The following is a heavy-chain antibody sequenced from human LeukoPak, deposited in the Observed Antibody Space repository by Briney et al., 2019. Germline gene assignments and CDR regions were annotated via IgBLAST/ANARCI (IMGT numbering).Heavy chain of an antibody. CDR2: ISSSGSTI. V-gene: IGHV3-48*03. CDR3: ARVELAPYYYYMDV. J-gene: IGHJ6*03. CDR1: GFSISSYE. Sequence: PGGSLRLSCAPSGFSISSYEMNWVRQAPGKGLEWVSHISSSGSTIWYADSVKGRFTISRDNAKNSLYLQMNSLRAEDTAVYYCARVELAPYYYYMDVWGKGTTVTVSS. D-gene: IGHD1-7*01.